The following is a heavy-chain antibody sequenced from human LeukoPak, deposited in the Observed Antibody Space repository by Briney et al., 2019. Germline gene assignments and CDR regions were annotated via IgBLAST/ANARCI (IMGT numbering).Heavy chain of an antibody. CDR3: ARVVVVGATKTFDY. CDR2: INTNTGNP. CDR1: GYTFTSYA. D-gene: IGHD1-26*01. J-gene: IGHJ4*02. V-gene: IGHV7-4-1*02. Sequence: ASVKVSCKASGYTFTSYAMNWVRQAPGQGLGWMGWINTNTGNPTYAQGFTGRFVFSLDTSVSTAYLQISSLKAEDTAVYYCARVVVVGATKTFDYWGQGTLVTVSS.